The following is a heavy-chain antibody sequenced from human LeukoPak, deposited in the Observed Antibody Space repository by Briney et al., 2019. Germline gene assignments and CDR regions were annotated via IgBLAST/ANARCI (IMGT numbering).Heavy chain of an antibody. Sequence: PSQTLSLTCTVPRGSISSGSDYRSWIRQPAGKGLEWIGRIYTSGSTNYNPSLKSRVTISVDTSKNQFSLKLSSVTAADTAVYYCARDRDDYKYNWFDPWGQGTLVTVSS. CDR3: ARDRDDYKYNWFDP. CDR2: IYTSGST. D-gene: IGHD5-24*01. CDR1: RGSISSGSDY. J-gene: IGHJ5*02. V-gene: IGHV4-61*02.